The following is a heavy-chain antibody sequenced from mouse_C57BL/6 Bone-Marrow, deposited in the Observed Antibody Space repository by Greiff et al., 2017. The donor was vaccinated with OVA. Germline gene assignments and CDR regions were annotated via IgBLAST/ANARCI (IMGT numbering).Heavy chain of an antibody. CDR3: ARLPYCYALAMDY. Sequence: EVKLEESGPGLAKPSQTLSLTCSVTGYSITSDYWNWIRKFPGNKLEYMGYISYSGSTYYNPSLKSRISITRDTSKNQYYLQLNSVTTEDTATYYCARLPYCYALAMDYWGQGTSVTVSS. D-gene: IGHD2-12*01. V-gene: IGHV3-8*01. CDR2: ISYSGST. J-gene: IGHJ4*01. CDR1: GYSITSDY.